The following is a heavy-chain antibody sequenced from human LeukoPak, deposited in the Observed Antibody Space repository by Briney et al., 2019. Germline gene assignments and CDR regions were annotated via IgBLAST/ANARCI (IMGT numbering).Heavy chain of an antibody. D-gene: IGHD5-18*01. V-gene: IGHV3-48*01. Sequence: GGSLRLSCAASGFTFSSYSMNWVRQAPGKGLEWVSYISSSSSTIYYADSVKGRFTISRDNSKNTLYLQMNSLRAEDTAVYYCARNGGYSYGYDPYYFDYWGQGTLVTVSS. CDR3: ARNGGYSYGYDPYYFDY. J-gene: IGHJ4*02. CDR1: GFTFSSYS. CDR2: ISSSSSTI.